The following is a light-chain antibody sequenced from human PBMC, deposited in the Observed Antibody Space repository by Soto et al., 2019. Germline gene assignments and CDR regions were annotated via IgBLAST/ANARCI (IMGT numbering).Light chain of an antibody. Sequence: EIVLTQSPATLSLSPGERATLSCRASQSVSSYLAWYQQKPGQAPRLLIYDASNRATGIPARFRGSGSGTDFLLTISRLEPEDYAVYYWHQRSNWPALTFGGGTTVEIK. CDR3: HQRSNWPALT. CDR2: DAS. CDR1: QSVSSY. J-gene: IGKJ4*01. V-gene: IGKV3-11*01.